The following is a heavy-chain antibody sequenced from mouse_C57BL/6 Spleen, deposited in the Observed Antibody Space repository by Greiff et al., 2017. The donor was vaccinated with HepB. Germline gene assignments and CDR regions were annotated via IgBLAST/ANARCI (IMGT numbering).Heavy chain of an antibody. Sequence: QVQLKQSGPELVKPGASVKISCKASGYAFSSSWMNWVKQRPGKGLEWIGRIYPGDGDTNYNGKFKGKATLTADKSSSTAYMQLSSLTSEDSAVYFCARGEGLRAWFAYWGQGTLVTVSA. CDR1: GYAFSSSW. D-gene: IGHD2-4*01. V-gene: IGHV1-82*01. CDR3: ARGEGLRAWFAY. CDR2: IYPGDGDT. J-gene: IGHJ3*01.